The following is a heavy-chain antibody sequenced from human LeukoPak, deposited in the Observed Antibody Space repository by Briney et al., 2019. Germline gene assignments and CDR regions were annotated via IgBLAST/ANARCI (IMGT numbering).Heavy chain of an antibody. V-gene: IGHV1-24*01. CDR3: ATPGVPPQCSSTSCYWAY. CDR2: FDPEDGET. CDR1: GYTLTELS. Sequence: ASVKVSCKVSGYTLTELSMHWVRQAPGKGLEWMGGFDPEDGETIYAQKFQGRVTMTEDTSTDTAYMELSSLRSEDTAVYYCATPGVPPQCSSTSCYWAYWGQGTLVTVSS. J-gene: IGHJ4*02. D-gene: IGHD2-2*01.